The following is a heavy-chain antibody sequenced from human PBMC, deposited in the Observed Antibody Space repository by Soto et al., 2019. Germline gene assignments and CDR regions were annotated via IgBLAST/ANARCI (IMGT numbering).Heavy chain of an antibody. CDR2: ISGGGRST. CDR1: LFSLSREA. V-gene: IGHV3-23*01. J-gene: IGHJ6*01. D-gene: IGHD3-3*01. Sequence: PWRSLRGASAASLFSLSREAMSSVRQARGKWLECVSGISGGGRSTYYADSVKGRCTISRDNSKNTLYLQMNSLRAEDTAVYDSAKGLRDFWIYYFGMDVWVQVTKFSVGS. CDR3: AKGLRDFWIYYFGMDV.